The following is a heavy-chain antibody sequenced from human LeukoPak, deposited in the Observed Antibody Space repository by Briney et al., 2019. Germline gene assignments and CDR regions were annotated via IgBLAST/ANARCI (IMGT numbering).Heavy chain of an antibody. Sequence: ASVKVSCKASGYTFTSYAMNWVRQAPGQELEWMGWLNTNTGNPTYAQGFTGRFVFSLDTSVSTAYLQISSLKAEDTAVYYCARTGQYQLLFYYYYYGMDVWGQGTTVTVSS. V-gene: IGHV7-4-1*02. J-gene: IGHJ6*02. CDR2: LNTNTGNP. CDR3: ARTGQYQLLFYYYYYGMDV. CDR1: GYTFTSYA. D-gene: IGHD2-2*01.